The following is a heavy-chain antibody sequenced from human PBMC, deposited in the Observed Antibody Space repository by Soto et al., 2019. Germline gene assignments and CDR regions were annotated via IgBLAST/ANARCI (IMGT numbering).Heavy chain of an antibody. V-gene: IGHV1-69*13. D-gene: IGHD5-18*01. CDR2: IIPTLGTA. J-gene: IGHJ4*02. Sequence: PGASVKVSCKASGGTFSSYAISWVRQAPGQGLEWMGVIIPTLGTANYAHQFPSSVTITADESTSTSYMEVSSLISVDTAVYYCGVRYGPLALDYWGQGNLVNVSS. CDR1: GGTFSSYA. CDR3: GVRYGPLALDY.